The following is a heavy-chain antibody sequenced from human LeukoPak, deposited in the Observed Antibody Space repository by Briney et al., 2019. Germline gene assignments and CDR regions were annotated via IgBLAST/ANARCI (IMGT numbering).Heavy chain of an antibody. CDR2: INHSGST. D-gene: IGHD3-10*01. CDR1: SESFSGYF. J-gene: IGHJ5*02. Sequence: IPSETLSLTCAIYSESFSGYFWSWIRQPPGKGLEWIGEINHSGSTNYNPSLKSRVTISVDTSKNQFSLKLSSVTAADTAVYYCARHGIYYGLGSSYGLPNWFDPWGQGTLVTVSS. CDR3: ARHGIYYGLGSSYGLPNWFDP. V-gene: IGHV4-34*01.